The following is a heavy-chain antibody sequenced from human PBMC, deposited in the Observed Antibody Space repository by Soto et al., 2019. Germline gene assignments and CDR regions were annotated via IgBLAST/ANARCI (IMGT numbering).Heavy chain of an antibody. D-gene: IGHD6-19*01. CDR3: ARAYSDSSGSPAA. CDR1: GFTFSSYA. CDR2: ISYDGSNK. V-gene: IGHV3-30-3*01. J-gene: IGHJ5*02. Sequence: QVQLVESGGGVVQPGRSLRLSCAASGFTFSSYAMHWVRQAPGKGLEWVAVISYDGSNKYYADSVKGRFTISRDNSKNTLYLQMNSLRAEDTAVYYCARAYSDSSGSPAAWGQGTLVTVSS.